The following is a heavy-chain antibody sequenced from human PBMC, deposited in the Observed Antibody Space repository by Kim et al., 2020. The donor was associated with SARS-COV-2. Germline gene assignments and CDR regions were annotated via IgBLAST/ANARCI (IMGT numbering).Heavy chain of an antibody. Sequence: IKQVGSEKHYVGSVKGRFTISRDNAKNSLYLQMNSLRTEDTAVYYCSSRPAWGQGTLVTVSS. J-gene: IGHJ5*02. CDR2: IKQVGSEK. CDR3: SSRPA. V-gene: IGHV3-7*01.